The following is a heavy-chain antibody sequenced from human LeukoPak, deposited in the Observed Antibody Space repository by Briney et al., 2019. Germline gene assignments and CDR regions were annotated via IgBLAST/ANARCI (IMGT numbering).Heavy chain of an antibody. D-gene: IGHD3-22*01. CDR2: ISGSGDNT. CDR3: AKTDRAARIVVVIRPHYYFDY. V-gene: IGHV3-23*01. J-gene: IGHJ4*02. Sequence: GGSLRLSCAASGFTFSSYAMSWVRQAPGKGLEWVSGISGSGDNTYYADSVKGRFTISRDNSKNTLYVQVNSLGTEDTAAYYCAKTDRAARIVVVIRPHYYFDYWGQGTLVTVSS. CDR1: GFTFSSYA.